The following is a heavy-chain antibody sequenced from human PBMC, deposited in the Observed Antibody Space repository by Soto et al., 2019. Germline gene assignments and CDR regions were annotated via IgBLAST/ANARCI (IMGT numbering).Heavy chain of an antibody. V-gene: IGHV1-46*01. D-gene: IGHD3-3*01. CDR2: INPSGGST. CDR1: GYTFTSYY. Sequence: ASVKVSCKASGYTFTSYYMHWVRQAPGQGLEWMGMINPSGGSTSYAQKFQGRVTMTRDTSTSTAYMELRSLRSDDTAVYYCARSVLRFLEWLFGPFDYWGQGTLVTVSS. J-gene: IGHJ4*02. CDR3: ARSVLRFLEWLFGPFDY.